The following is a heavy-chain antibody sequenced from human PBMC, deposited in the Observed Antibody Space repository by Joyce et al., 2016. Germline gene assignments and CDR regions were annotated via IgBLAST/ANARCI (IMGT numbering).Heavy chain of an antibody. CDR1: GLSFDLHSF. V-gene: IGHV4-38-2*01. Sequence: QVQLQESGPGLVKPSETLSLTCGVSGLSFDLHSFWGWIRQPPGKGLEWIGKVYLHGITHYSPSLKSRVTIFMDTSKNQFSLNLNSWTAADTAVYFCARRPYNVHTPLGSDWYFDLWGRGTLVTVSS. J-gene: IGHJ2*01. CDR2: VYLHGIT. D-gene: IGHD5-18*01. CDR3: ARRPYNVHTPLGSDWYFDL.